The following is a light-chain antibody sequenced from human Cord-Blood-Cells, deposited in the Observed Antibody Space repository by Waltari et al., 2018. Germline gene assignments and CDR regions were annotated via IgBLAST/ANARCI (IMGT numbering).Light chain of an antibody. Sequence: DIQMTQSPSSLSASVGDRVTITCRASQSISSYLNWYQQKPGKAPKLRIYAASSLQSRVPSRFSGSGSGTDFTLTISSLQPEDFATYYCQQSYSTPFTFGPGTKVDIK. V-gene: IGKV1-39*01. J-gene: IGKJ3*01. CDR1: QSISSY. CDR3: QQSYSTPFT. CDR2: AAS.